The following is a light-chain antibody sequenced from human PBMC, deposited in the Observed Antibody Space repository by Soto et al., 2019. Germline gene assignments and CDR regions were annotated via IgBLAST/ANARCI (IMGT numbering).Light chain of an antibody. V-gene: IGKV1-5*03. CDR3: HQYNSYST. CDR1: QSISSW. CDR2: KAS. J-gene: IGKJ1*01. Sequence: DIQITQSPSTLSASVGDRVTITCRASQSISSWLAWYQQKPGKAPKLLIYKASSLESGVPSRFSGSGSGTEFTLTISSLQPDDFATYYCHQYNSYSTFGQGTMADI.